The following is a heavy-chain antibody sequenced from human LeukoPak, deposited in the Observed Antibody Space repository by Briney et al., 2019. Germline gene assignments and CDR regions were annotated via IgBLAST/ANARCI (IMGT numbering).Heavy chain of an antibody. CDR2: IDYRGTT. D-gene: IGHD2-15*01. Sequence: SETLSLTCTVSGGSISSYYWSWIRQPPGKGLEWIGYIDYRGTTNYNPSLKSRVTISVDPSKSQFSRRLSSVTAADTAVYYCARGWGYCSGGNCYFTYFDYWGQGALVTVSS. J-gene: IGHJ4*02. V-gene: IGHV4-59*01. CDR3: ARGWGYCSGGNCYFTYFDY. CDR1: GGSISSYY.